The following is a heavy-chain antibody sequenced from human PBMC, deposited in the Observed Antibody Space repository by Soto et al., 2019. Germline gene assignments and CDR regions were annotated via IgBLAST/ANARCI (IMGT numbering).Heavy chain of an antibody. J-gene: IGHJ5*02. CDR1: GYSFTSYW. CDR3: ARNLDYGDSINWFDP. Sequence: LGESLKISCKGSGYSFTSYWIGWVRQMPGKGLEWMGIIYPGDSDTRYSPSFQGQVTISADKSISTAYLQWSSLKASDTAMYYCARNLDYGDSINWFDPSGQGTLVTVSS. V-gene: IGHV5-51*01. CDR2: IYPGDSDT. D-gene: IGHD4-17*01.